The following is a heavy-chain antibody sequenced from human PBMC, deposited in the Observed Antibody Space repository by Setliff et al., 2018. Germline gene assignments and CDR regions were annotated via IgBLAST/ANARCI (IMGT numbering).Heavy chain of an antibody. Sequence: PGGSLRLSCAASGFTFSSYDMNWVRQAPGKGLEWVSYISSGSGTIYYADSVKGRFTISRDNTRNSLYLQMNSLRGEDTAVYHCTRDQDYYGMDVWGQGTTVTVSS. V-gene: IGHV3-48*01. CDR3: TRDQDYYGMDV. CDR1: GFTFSSYD. J-gene: IGHJ6*02. CDR2: ISSGSGTI.